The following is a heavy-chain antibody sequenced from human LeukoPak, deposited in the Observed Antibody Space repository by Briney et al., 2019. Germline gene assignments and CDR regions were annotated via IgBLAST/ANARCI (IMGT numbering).Heavy chain of an antibody. J-gene: IGHJ4*02. D-gene: IGHD4-17*01. CDR2: INPNSGGT. CDR1: GYTFTGYY. CDR3: ARGGTVLRPNSPYDY. Sequence: EASVKVSCKASGYTFTGYYMHWVRQAPGQGLEWMGWINPNSGGTNYAQKFQGRVTMTRDTSISTAYMELSRLRSDDTAVYYCARGGTVLRPNSPYDYWGQGTLVTVSS. V-gene: IGHV1-2*02.